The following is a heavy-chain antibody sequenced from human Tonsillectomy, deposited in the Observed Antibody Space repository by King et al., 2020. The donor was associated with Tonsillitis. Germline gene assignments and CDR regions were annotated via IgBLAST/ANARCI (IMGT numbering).Heavy chain of an antibody. CDR2: IKQDGNEM. CDR3: ARGTTSSWRFASYFQH. CDR1: GFTLANYW. J-gene: IGHJ1*01. V-gene: IGHV3-7*03. Sequence: QLVQSGGGLVQPGGSLRLSCAASGFTLANYWMSWVRQAPGKGLEWVANIKQDGNEMYYVDSVKGRFNISRDNAKNSLFLQMNSLRAEATAVYYCARGTTSSWRFASYFQHWGQGTLVTVSP. D-gene: IGHD6-13*01.